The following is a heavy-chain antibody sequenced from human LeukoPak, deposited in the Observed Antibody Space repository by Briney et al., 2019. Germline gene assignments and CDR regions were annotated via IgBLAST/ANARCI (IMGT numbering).Heavy chain of an antibody. CDR3: ARASRALEYCSGGSCYFDY. D-gene: IGHD2-15*01. CDR1: GYTFTGYY. Sequence: ASVKVSCKASGYTFTGYYLHWVRQAPGQGLEWMGCVNPNSGDTNYAQKFQGSVTMTRDTSISTVYMELSRLRSDDTAVYYCARASRALEYCSGGSCYFDYWGQGTLVTVSS. V-gene: IGHV1-2*02. J-gene: IGHJ4*02. CDR2: VNPNSGDT.